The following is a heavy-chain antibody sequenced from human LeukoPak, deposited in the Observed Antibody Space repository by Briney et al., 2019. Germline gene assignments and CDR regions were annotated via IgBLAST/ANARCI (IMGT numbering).Heavy chain of an antibody. V-gene: IGHV3-30*18. CDR1: GFTFSSYG. D-gene: IGHD5-12*01. J-gene: IGHJ4*02. CDR3: AKEESEYSGYVPSLYFDY. Sequence: GGSLRLSCAASGFTFSSYGMHWVRPAPGKGLEWVAVISYDGSNKYYADSVKGRFTISRDNSKNTLYLQMNSLRAEDTAVYYCAKEESEYSGYVPSLYFDYWGQGTLVTVSS. CDR2: ISYDGSNK.